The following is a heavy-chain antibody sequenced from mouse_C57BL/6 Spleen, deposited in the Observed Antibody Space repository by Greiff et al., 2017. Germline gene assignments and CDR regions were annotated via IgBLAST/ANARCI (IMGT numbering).Heavy chain of an antibody. J-gene: IGHJ2*01. CDR1: GYTFTSYW. V-gene: IGHV1-52*01. Sequence: QVQLQQPGAELVRPGSSVKLSCKASGYTFTSYWMYWVKQRPIQGLEWIGNIDPSDSETHYNQKFKDKVTLTVDKSSSTAYMQLSSLTSEDSAVYYCARDGYYYFDYWGQGTTLTVSS. D-gene: IGHD2-3*01. CDR3: ARDGYYYFDY. CDR2: IDPSDSET.